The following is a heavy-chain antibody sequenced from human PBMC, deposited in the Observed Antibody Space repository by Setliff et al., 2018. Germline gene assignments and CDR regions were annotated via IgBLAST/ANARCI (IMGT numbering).Heavy chain of an antibody. CDR1: GGSISSYY. CDR3: ARAPRNFGVVINYYYYYYGMDV. J-gene: IGHJ6*02. CDR2: IYYSGST. D-gene: IGHD3-3*01. V-gene: IGHV4-59*01. Sequence: SETLSLTCTVSGGSISSYYWSWIRQPPGKGLEWIGYIYYSGSTNYNPSLESRVTIPVDTSKNQFSLRLNSATAADTAVYYCARAPRNFGVVINYYYYYYGMDVWGQGTTVTVSS.